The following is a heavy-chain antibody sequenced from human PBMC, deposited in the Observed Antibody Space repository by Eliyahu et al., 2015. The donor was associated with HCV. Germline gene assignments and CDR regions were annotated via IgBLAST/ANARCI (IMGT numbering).Heavy chain of an antibody. Sequence: EVQLLESGGGLVQPGGSLRLSCAASGFXFSSYAMXWVRQRPGTGLGWGSAISGSGGSTYYADSVKGRFTISRDNSKNTLYLQMNSLRAEDTAVYYCAKDLMTTVTVIDYWGQGTLVTVSS. CDR3: AKDLMTTVTVIDY. V-gene: IGHV3-23*01. D-gene: IGHD4-11*01. J-gene: IGHJ4*02. CDR1: GFXFSSYA. CDR2: ISGSGGST.